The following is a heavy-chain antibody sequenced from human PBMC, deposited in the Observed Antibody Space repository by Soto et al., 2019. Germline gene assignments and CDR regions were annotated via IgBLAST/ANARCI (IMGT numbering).Heavy chain of an antibody. V-gene: IGHV5-10-1*01. CDR1: GYSFSSNW. J-gene: IGHJ6*02. Sequence: ESVTRCGTGSGYSFSSNWSSLVRLKPGKGLEWMGMVDPFDSSAKYNTSFQGHVSFSAGKSINTAYVQWSSLKASDTAIYYCARMWTYDGWEDVWGQGTKVTVYS. D-gene: IGHD3-22*01. CDR2: VDPFDSSA. CDR3: ARMWTYDGWEDV.